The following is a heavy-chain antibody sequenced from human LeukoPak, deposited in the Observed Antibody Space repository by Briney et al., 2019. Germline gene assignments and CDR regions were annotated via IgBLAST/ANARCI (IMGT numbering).Heavy chain of an antibody. V-gene: IGHV1-2*02. CDR1: GYTFTGYY. D-gene: IGHD3-22*01. Sequence: ASVKVSCKASGYTFTGYYMHWVRQAPGRGLEWMGWINPNSGGTNYAQKFQGRVTMTRDTSIRTAYMELSRLRSDDTAVYYCARVRGDSSGYYYYNAFDIWGQGTMVTVSS. J-gene: IGHJ3*02. CDR3: ARVRGDSSGYYYYNAFDI. CDR2: INPNSGGT.